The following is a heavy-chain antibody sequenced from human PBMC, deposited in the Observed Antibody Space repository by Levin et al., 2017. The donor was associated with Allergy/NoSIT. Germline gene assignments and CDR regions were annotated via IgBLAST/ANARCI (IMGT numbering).Heavy chain of an antibody. CDR2: IVGSGTTV. J-gene: IGHJ4*02. CDR3: AREGPCTTGPNYFDY. V-gene: IGHV3-48*03. D-gene: IGHD2-2*01. CDR1: GFTFSGYE. Sequence: TGGSLRLSCAASGFTFSGYEMNWVRQAPGKGLEWISYIVGSGTTVYYADSVRGRFTISRDNAKNSLYLQMNSLTADDTGVYFCAREGPCTTGPNYFDYWGQGALVTVSS.